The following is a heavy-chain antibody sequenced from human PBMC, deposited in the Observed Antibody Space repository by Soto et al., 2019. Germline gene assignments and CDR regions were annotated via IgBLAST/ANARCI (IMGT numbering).Heavy chain of an antibody. V-gene: IGHV4-61*01. J-gene: IGHJ4*02. CDR2: IYYSGST. CDR1: GGSVSSGSYY. D-gene: IGHD2-21*02. Sequence: PSETLSLTCTVSGGSVSSGSYYWSWIRQPPGKGLEWIGNIYYSGSTNYNPSLKSRVTISADTSKNRFSLRLSSVTAADTAVYYCARYNQVYCSGASYSWAFAYWGQGTLVSVSS. CDR3: ARYNQVYCSGASYSWAFAY.